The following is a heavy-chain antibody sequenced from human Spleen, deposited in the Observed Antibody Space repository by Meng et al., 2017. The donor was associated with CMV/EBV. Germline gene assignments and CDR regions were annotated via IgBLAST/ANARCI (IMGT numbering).Heavy chain of an antibody. V-gene: IGHV4-31*02. Sequence: ISGAGHFWSWVRQHPVKGLELIGYIIYTGNTYCSPSLESRISVSVDTSMNQFSLKLRSVTAADAAVYFCARGGRDDFNWGSYRAFFDHWGQGILVTVSS. J-gene: IGHJ4*02. D-gene: IGHD3-16*02. CDR3: ARGGRDDFNWGSYRAFFDH. CDR1: ISGAGHF. CDR2: IIYTGNT.